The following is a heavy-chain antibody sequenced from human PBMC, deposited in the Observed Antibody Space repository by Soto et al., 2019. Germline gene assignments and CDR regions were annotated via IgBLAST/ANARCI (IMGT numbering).Heavy chain of an antibody. V-gene: IGHV3-33*01. J-gene: IGHJ4*02. CDR3: ARVLRGFSGFEDYFDY. CDR1: GFTFSSYG. CDR2: IWYAGSTK. D-gene: IGHD5-12*01. Sequence: PGGSLRLSCAASGFTFSSYGMHWVRQAPGKGLEWVAVIWYAGSTKYYADSVKGRFTISRDNSKNTLYLQMNSLRAEDTAVYYCARVLRGFSGFEDYFDYWGQGALVTVSS.